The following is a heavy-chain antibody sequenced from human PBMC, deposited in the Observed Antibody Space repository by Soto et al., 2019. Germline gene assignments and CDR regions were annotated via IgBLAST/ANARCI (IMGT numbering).Heavy chain of an antibody. CDR1: GFTFSNAW. D-gene: IGHD3-22*01. V-gene: IGHV3-15*07. J-gene: IGHJ4*02. CDR3: TTDLVQYYDSSGYYYFDY. Sequence: EVQLVESGGGLVKPGGSLRLSCAASGFTFSNAWMNWVRQAPGKGLEWVGRIKSKTDGGTTDYAAPVKGRFTISRDDSKNTLYLQMNSLKTEDTAVYYCTTDLVQYYDSSGYYYFDYWGQGTLVTVSS. CDR2: IKSKTDGGTT.